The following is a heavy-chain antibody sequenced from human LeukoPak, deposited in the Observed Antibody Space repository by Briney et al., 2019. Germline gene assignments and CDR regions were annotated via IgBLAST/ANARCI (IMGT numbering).Heavy chain of an antibody. CDR2: VNQGATQK. J-gene: IGHJ5*02. V-gene: IGHV3-7*03. Sequence: GGSLRLSCAASGFDFSSQWMSWVRQAPGKGLEWVAIVNQGATQKYYVDSVKGRFTISRDNAENSLYLQMNSLKTEDTAVYYCTTYLDPWGQGTLVTVSS. CDR3: TTYLDP. D-gene: IGHD1-14*01. CDR1: GFDFSSQW.